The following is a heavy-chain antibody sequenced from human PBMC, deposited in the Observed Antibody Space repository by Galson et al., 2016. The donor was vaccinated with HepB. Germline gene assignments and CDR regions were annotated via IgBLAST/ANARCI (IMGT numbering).Heavy chain of an antibody. Sequence: SVKVSCKASGFTFTDYYFHWVRQAPGQGLEWMGWINPNSGGTKYAQKFHGRVSMTGDTSLTTVYMEATSLKSDDTAVYFCATARRLRAAISHFDSWGQGTLVTV. J-gene: IGHJ4*02. V-gene: IGHV1-2*02. CDR1: GFTFTDYY. D-gene: IGHD5/OR15-5a*01. CDR2: INPNSGGT. CDR3: ATARRLRAAISHFDS.